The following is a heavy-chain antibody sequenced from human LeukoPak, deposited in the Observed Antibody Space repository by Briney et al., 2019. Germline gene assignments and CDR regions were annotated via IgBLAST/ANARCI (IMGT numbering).Heavy chain of an antibody. J-gene: IGHJ5*02. CDR3: ARARTGFDL. CDR1: GGSISSSNYY. D-gene: IGHD1-1*01. Sequence: PSETLSLTCTVSGGSISSSNYYWGWIRQPPGEGLEWIGSIYYSGSTYYTPSLKSRVTMSVDTSKNQFSLKLSSVTAADSAVYYCARARTGFDLWGQGALVTVSS. CDR2: IYYSGST. V-gene: IGHV4-39*07.